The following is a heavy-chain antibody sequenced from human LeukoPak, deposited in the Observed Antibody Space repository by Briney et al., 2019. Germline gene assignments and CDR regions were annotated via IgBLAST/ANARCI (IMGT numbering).Heavy chain of an antibody. CDR1: GDSISGNY. D-gene: IGHD5-24*01. CDR3: ARLGDGDNLRYFDY. CDR2: IYYSGRT. Sequence: PETLSLPCTVSGDSISGNYWNWIRQPPGKGLEWIWYIYYSGRTNYNASLKSRVTISVDTSKNQFSLKLSAVTAADTAVYYCARLGDGDNLRYFDYWGQGTLVTVSS. V-gene: IGHV4-59*08. J-gene: IGHJ4*02.